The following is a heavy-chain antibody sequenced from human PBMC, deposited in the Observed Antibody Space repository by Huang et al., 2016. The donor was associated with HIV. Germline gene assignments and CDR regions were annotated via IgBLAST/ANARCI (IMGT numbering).Heavy chain of an antibody. Sequence: QVQLVQSGAEVRKPGASVKVSCKTSGYRFVDYYIHWVRQAPGQGLGWIGWITPNTGDALYAEKFRGRVAMTSDTSIRTVYMEVNSLQFDDGATYVCATDGGGGCDGGSCFPHWGQGTLVGVSS. CDR3: ATDGGGGCDGGSCFPH. CDR1: GYRFVDYY. J-gene: IGHJ4*02. D-gene: IGHD2-15*01. V-gene: IGHV1-2*02. CDR2: ITPNTGDA.